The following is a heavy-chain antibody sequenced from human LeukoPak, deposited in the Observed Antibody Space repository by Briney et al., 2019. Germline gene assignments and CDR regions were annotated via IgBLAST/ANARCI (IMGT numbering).Heavy chain of an antibody. CDR2: IYYSGST. CDR1: GGSISSYY. CDR3: ARISSSWYLKNYGMDV. J-gene: IGHJ6*02. D-gene: IGHD6-13*01. Sequence: SVTLSLTCTVSGGSISSYYWSWIRQPPGKGLEWIGYIYYSGSTNYNPSLKSRVTISVDTSKNQFSLKLSSVTAADTAVCYCARISSSWYLKNYGMDVWGQGTTVTVSS. V-gene: IGHV4-59*01.